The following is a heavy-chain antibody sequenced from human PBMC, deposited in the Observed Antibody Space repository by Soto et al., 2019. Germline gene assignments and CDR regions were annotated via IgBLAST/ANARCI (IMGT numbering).Heavy chain of an antibody. CDR2: ISSSSSTI. J-gene: IGHJ4*02. CDR3: ARGGKSSSSSHTFDY. CDR1: GFTFSSYS. Sequence: PGGSLRLSCAASGFTFSSYSMNWVRQAPGKGLEWVSYISSSSSTIYYADSVKGRFTISRDNAKNSLYLQMNSLRDEDTAVYYCARGGKSSSSSHTFDYWGQGTLVTVSS. V-gene: IGHV3-48*02. D-gene: IGHD6-6*01.